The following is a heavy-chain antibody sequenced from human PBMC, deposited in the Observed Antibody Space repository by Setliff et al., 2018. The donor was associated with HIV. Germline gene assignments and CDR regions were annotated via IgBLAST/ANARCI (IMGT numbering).Heavy chain of an antibody. D-gene: IGHD3-22*01. CDR2: IQSGGII. CDR3: AKLDYYDYSGSWARKVAIDF. CDR1: GFTFSTYS. Sequence: LRLSCAASGFTFSTYSMNWVRQSPGRGLEWVSLIQSGGIIYYADSVKGRFTISRDNSNNTLSLQMSSLRAEDTALYYCAKLDYYDYSGSWARKVAIDFWGRGTMVTVSS. V-gene: IGHV3-53*01. J-gene: IGHJ3*01.